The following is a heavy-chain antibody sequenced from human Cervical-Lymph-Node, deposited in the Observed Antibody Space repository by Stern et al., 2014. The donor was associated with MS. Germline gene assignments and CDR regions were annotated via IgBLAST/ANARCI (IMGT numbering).Heavy chain of an antibody. D-gene: IGHD3/OR15-3a*01. V-gene: IGHV1-46*01. CDR1: GYTFTSHY. CDR2: INPSGDSA. Sequence: VQLVESGAEVKKPGASVKVSCKASGYTFTSHYMHWVRQAPGQGLEWVGIINPSGDSASYAQKFQGRVTMTRDTSTSTVYMELSSLRSEDTAVYYCASGTGGKRPTGNYWGQGTLVTVSS. J-gene: IGHJ4*02. CDR3: ASGTGGKRPTGNY.